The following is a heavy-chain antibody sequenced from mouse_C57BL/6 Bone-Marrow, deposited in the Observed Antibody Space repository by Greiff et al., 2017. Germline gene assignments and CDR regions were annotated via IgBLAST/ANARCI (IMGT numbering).Heavy chain of an antibody. CDR2: IHPNSGST. D-gene: IGHD1-1*01. CDR1: GYTFTSYW. V-gene: IGHV1-64*01. Sequence: QVQLQQPGAELVKPGASVKLSCKASGYTFTSYWMHWVKQRPGQGLAWIGMIHPNSGSTNYNEKFQSKATLTVDKSSSTAYMQLSSLTSEDSAVYYCARGYYYGSSPDWGQGTTLTVTS. CDR3: ARGYYYGSSPD. J-gene: IGHJ2*01.